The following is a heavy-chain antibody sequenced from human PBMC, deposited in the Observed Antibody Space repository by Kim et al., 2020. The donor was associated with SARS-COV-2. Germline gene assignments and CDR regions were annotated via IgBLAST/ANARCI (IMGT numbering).Heavy chain of an antibody. CDR1: SGSFSGYY. Sequence: SETLSLTCAVYSGSFSGYYWSWIRQPPGKGLEWIGEINHSGSTNYNPSLKSRVTISVDTSKNQFSLKLSSVTAADTAVYYCARGSQGNDYWGQGTLVTVSS. CDR3: ARGSQGNDY. CDR2: INHSGST. V-gene: IGHV4-34*01. J-gene: IGHJ4*02.